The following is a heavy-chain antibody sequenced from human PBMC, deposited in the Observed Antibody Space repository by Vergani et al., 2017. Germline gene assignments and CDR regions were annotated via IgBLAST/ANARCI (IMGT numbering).Heavy chain of an antibody. CDR1: GGSISSYY. D-gene: IGHD2-15*01. J-gene: IGHJ3*02. CDR3: ARDLKYCSGGSCYNDAFDI. V-gene: IGHV4-59*01. CDR2: IYYSGST. Sequence: QVQLQESGPGLVKPSETLSLTCTVSGGSISSYYWSWIRQPPGKGLEWIVYIYYSGSTNYNPSLKSRVTISEDTSKNQFSLKLSSVTAADTAVYYCARDLKYCSGGSCYNDAFDIWGQGTMVTVSS.